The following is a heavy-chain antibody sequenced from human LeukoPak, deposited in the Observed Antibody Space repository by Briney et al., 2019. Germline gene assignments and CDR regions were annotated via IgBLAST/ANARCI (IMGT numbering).Heavy chain of an antibody. D-gene: IGHD3-22*01. CDR1: GFTFDDYA. CDR3: AKGHTYYYDSSGYYDY. J-gene: IGHJ4*02. V-gene: IGHV3-9*03. Sequence: GRSLRLSCAASGFTFDDYAMHWVRRAPGKGLEWVSGISWNSGSIGYADSVKGRFTISRDNAKNSLYLQMNSLRAEDMALYYCAKGHTYYYDSSGYYDYWGQGTLVTVSS. CDR2: ISWNSGSI.